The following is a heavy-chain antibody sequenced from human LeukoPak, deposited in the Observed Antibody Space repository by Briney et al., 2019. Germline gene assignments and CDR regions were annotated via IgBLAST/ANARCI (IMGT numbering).Heavy chain of an antibody. J-gene: IGHJ4*02. D-gene: IGHD3-3*01. CDR3: ARDPISYDFWSGYETHFDY. Sequence: GGSLRLSCAASGFTFSSYAMHWVRQAPGKGLEWVAVISYDGSNKYYADSVKGRFTISRDNSKNTLYLQMNSLRAEDTAVYYCARDPISYDFWSGYETHFDYWGQGTLVTVSS. V-gene: IGHV3-30*04. CDR2: ISYDGSNK. CDR1: GFTFSSYA.